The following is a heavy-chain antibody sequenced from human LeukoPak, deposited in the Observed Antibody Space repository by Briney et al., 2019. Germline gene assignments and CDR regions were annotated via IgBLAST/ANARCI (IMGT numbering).Heavy chain of an antibody. CDR3: AKDRFGSGDY. J-gene: IGHJ4*02. V-gene: IGHV3-30*18. CDR2: ISYDGSNI. Sequence: GGSLRLSCAASGFSFSNYGMHWVRQAPGKGLEWVAVISYDGSNIYYADSVKGRFTISRDISKDTLYLQMNSLRAEDTAVYYCAKDRFGSGDYWGQGTLVTVSS. D-gene: IGHD3-3*01. CDR1: GFSFSNYG.